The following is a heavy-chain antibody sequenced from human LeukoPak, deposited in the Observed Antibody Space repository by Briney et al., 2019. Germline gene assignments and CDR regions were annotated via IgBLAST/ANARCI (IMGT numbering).Heavy chain of an antibody. J-gene: IGHJ4*02. CDR3: ATSEEYSSSWYVRWDFDY. D-gene: IGHD6-13*01. Sequence: GRSLRLSCAASGFAFSSYAMSWVRQAPGKGLEWVSAISGSGGSTYYADSVKGRFTISRDNSKNTLYLQMNSLRAEDTAVYYCATSEEYSSSWYVRWDFDYWGQGTLVTVSS. V-gene: IGHV3-23*01. CDR2: ISGSGGST. CDR1: GFAFSSYA.